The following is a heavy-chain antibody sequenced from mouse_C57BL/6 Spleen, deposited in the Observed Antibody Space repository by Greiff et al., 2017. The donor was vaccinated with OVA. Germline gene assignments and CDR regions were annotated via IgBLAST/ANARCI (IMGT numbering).Heavy chain of an antibody. J-gene: IGHJ4*01. Sequence: VQLQQSGPELVKPGASVKISCKASGYTFTDYYMNWVKQSHGKSLEWIGDINPNNGGTSYNQKFKGKATLTVDKSSSTAYMELRSLTSEDSAVYYCAGGGYGYDGDYYAMDYWGQGTSVTVSS. CDR2: INPNNGGT. CDR3: AGGGYGYDGDYYAMDY. D-gene: IGHD2-2*01. CDR1: GYTFTDYY. V-gene: IGHV1-26*01.